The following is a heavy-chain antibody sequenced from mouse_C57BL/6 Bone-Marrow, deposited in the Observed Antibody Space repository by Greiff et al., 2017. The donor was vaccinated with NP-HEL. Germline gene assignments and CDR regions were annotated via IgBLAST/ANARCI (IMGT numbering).Heavy chain of an antibody. D-gene: IGHD2-2*01. CDR3: ARDTGYHYFDY. V-gene: IGHV5-4*01. Sequence: EVQGVESGGGLVKPGGSLKLSCAASGFTFSSYAMSWVRQTPEKRLEWVATISDGGSYTYYPDNVQGRFTISRDNAKNNLYLQMSHLKSEDTAMYYCARDTGYHYFDYWGQGTTLTVSS. CDR2: ISDGGSYT. CDR1: GFTFSSYA. J-gene: IGHJ2*01.